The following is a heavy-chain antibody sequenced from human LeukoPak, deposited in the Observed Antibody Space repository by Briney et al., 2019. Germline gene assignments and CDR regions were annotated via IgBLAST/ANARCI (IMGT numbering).Heavy chain of an antibody. CDR3: ASRPHYSSGQHAAFDI. V-gene: IGHV1-46*01. CDR2: INPSGGST. Sequence: ASVKVSCKASGYTFTSYYMHWVRQAPGQGLEWMGIINPSGGSTSYAQKFQGRVTMTRDTSTSTVYMELSSLRSEDTAVYYCASRPHYSSGQHAAFDIWGQGTMVTVSS. J-gene: IGHJ3*02. CDR1: GYTFTSYY. D-gene: IGHD6-19*01.